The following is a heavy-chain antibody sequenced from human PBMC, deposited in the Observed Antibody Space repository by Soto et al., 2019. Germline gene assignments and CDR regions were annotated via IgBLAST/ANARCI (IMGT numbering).Heavy chain of an antibody. J-gene: IGHJ4*02. CDR1: GFTFNTHW. CDR2: IYFDGITT. V-gene: IGHV3-74*01. CDR3: ARGGAMGVDY. Sequence: EVQLVESGGGVVQPGGSLRLSCTASGFTFNTHWMHWVRQAPGKGPVWVSRIYFDGITTNYADSVKGRLTVSRDNAKNTVYLHVNTLRDEDTAVYYCARGGAMGVDYWGQGTLVTVSS. D-gene: IGHD1-26*01.